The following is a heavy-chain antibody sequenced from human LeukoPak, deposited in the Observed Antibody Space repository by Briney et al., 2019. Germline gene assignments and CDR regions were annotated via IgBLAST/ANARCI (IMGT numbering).Heavy chain of an antibody. CDR1: GFTFSSYS. V-gene: IGHV3-48*01. CDR2: ISSSSSTI. CDR3: ARGRYWGSDRYFDY. D-gene: IGHD2-8*02. Sequence: GGSLRLSCAASGFTFSSYSMNWVRQAPGKGVEWVSYISSSSSTIYYADSVKGRFTISRDNAKNSLYLQMNSLRAEDTAVYYCARGRYWGSDRYFDYWGQGTLVTVSS. J-gene: IGHJ4*02.